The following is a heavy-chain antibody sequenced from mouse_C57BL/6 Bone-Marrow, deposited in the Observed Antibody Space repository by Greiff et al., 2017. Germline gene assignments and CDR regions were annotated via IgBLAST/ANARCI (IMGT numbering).Heavy chain of an antibody. CDR1: GFTFSSYA. V-gene: IGHV5-4*01. CDR3: ARDPIYYDGSSCGGFAY. J-gene: IGHJ3*01. CDR2: ISDGGSYT. D-gene: IGHD1-1*01. Sequence: EVKVIESGGGLVKPGGSLKLSCAASGFTFSSYAMSWVRQTPEKRLEWVATISDGGSYTYYPDNVKGRFTISRDNAKNNLYLQMSHLKSEDTAMYYCARDPIYYDGSSCGGFAYWGQGTLVTVSA.